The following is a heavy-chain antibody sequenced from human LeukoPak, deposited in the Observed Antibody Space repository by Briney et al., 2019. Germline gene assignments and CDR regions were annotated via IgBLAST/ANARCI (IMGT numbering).Heavy chain of an antibody. CDR2: MNPNTGNT. J-gene: IGHJ5*02. CDR1: GYTFTNYD. Sequence: ASVNVSCKTSGYTFTNYDINWVRQASGQGREWMGWMNPNTGNTGYAQKFQGRVTMTRDTSTSTAYMELRNLRSEDTAVYFCARSRYGDYSPWGQGTLVIVSS. CDR3: ARSRYGDYSP. V-gene: IGHV1-8*01. D-gene: IGHD4-17*01.